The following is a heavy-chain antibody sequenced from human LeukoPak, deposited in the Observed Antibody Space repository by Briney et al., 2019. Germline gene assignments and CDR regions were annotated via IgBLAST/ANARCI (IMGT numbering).Heavy chain of an antibody. V-gene: IGHV3-23*01. CDR3: AKSDYSFDY. CDR1: GFTFSSYA. D-gene: IGHD4-11*01. CDR2: ISGSGGST. J-gene: IGHJ4*02. Sequence: GGSLRLSCAASGFTFSSYAMSWVRQAPGKGLEWASAISGSGGSTYYADSVKGRFTISRDNSKNTLYLQMNSLRGEDTAVYNCAKSDYSFDYWGQGTLVTVSS.